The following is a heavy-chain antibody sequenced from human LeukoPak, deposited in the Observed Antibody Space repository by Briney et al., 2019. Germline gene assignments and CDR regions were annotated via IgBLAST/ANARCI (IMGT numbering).Heavy chain of an antibody. CDR1: GFTFSSYG. J-gene: IGHJ6*04. Sequence: LGGSLRLSCAASGFTFSSYGMSWVRQAPGKGLEWVSGINWNGDSTTYSDSVKGRFTISRDNAKNTVYLEMNSLRAEDTAVYYCAGPSWGYCSSPGCYPSYLDVWGKGTTVTVSS. D-gene: IGHD2-2*01. CDR2: INWNGDST. CDR3: AGPSWGYCSSPGCYPSYLDV. V-gene: IGHV3-20*04.